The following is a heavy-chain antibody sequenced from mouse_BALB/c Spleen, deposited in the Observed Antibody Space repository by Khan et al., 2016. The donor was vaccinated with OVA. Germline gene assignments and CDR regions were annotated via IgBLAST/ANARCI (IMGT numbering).Heavy chain of an antibody. CDR3: SRGDYHGRGYFDV. D-gene: IGHD1-2*01. Sequence: EVELVESGGGLVKHGGSLELSCAASGLTFSIYAMSWVRQTPEKRLEWVASISTGGSTYYVHSVKGRFTISRDNARNMLYLRMSSLRSEDTAMYYCSRGDYHGRGYFDVWGAGTLVTVSS. CDR1: GLTFSIYA. J-gene: IGHJ1*01. V-gene: IGHV5-6-5*01. CDR2: ISTGGST.